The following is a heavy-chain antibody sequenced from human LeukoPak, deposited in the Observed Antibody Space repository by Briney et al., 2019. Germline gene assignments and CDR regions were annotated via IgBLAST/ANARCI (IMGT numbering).Heavy chain of an antibody. CDR2: IHWNDDK. CDR1: GFSLSTGGVG. D-gene: IGHD3-10*01. Sequence: SGPTLVKPTQTLTLTSTFSGFSLSTGGVGVGWIRQPPGEALEWLALIHWNDDKRYRPSLKSRLTITKDTSKNQVVLTMTNMDPVDTATYYCARTVGGYLQHNCDYWGQGTLVTVSS. J-gene: IGHJ4*02. CDR3: ARTVGGYLQHNCDY. V-gene: IGHV2-5*01.